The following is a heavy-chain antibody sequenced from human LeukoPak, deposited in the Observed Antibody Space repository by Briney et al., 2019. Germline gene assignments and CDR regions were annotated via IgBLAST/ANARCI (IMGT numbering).Heavy chain of an antibody. J-gene: IGHJ4*02. V-gene: IGHV3-74*01. CDR1: GFTFSNYY. CDR2: IDSDGSST. Sequence: PGGSLRLSCAASGFTFSNYYMHWVRQAPGRGLVWVSRIDSDGSSTSYADSVKGRFTISRDNAQNTLSLQMNSLRAEDTAVYYCARDRSISAAGDTYWGQGTLVTVSS. D-gene: IGHD6-13*01. CDR3: ARDRSISAAGDTY.